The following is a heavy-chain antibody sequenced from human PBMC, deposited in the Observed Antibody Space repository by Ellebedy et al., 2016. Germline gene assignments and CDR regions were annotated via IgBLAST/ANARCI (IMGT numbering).Heavy chain of an antibody. Sequence: SETLSLTCAVSGGSISSSNWWRWVRQPPGKGLEWIGEIYHSGSTNYNPSLKSRVTISVDKSKNQFSLKLSSVTAADTAVYYCARRRYGFRSWWFDPWGQGTLVTVSS. CDR1: GGSISSSNW. V-gene: IGHV4-4*02. CDR2: IYHSGST. D-gene: IGHD3-16*02. J-gene: IGHJ5*02. CDR3: ARRRYGFRSWWFDP.